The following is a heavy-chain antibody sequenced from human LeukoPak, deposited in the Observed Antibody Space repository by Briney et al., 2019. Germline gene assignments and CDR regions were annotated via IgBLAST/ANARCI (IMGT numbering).Heavy chain of an antibody. V-gene: IGHV3-15*01. Sequence: KPGGSLRLSCAASGFTFSNAWMNWVRQAPGKGLEWVGRIKSNSDGGTTDYAAPVKGRFTISRDDSKNTLYLQMNNLKNEDTAVYYCTTEDYYYDSSGYYNFDYWGRGTLVTVSS. J-gene: IGHJ4*02. D-gene: IGHD3-22*01. CDR3: TTEDYYYDSSGYYNFDY. CDR2: IKSNSDGGTT. CDR1: GFTFSNAW.